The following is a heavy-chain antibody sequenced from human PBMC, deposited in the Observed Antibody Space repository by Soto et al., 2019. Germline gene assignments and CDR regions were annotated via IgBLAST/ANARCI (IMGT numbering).Heavy chain of an antibody. V-gene: IGHV1-69*12. Sequence: QVQLVQSGAEVKKPGSSVNVSCKASGDTFTIFAISWVRQAPGQGLEWMGGIIPTIGTTNYAQRFQGRITITGDESTGTAYMELSSLKSDDTAVYYCARDLGSGYDPGDYWGQGTLVTVSS. CDR2: IIPTIGTT. J-gene: IGHJ4*02. CDR3: ARDLGSGYDPGDY. D-gene: IGHD5-12*01. CDR1: GDTFTIFA.